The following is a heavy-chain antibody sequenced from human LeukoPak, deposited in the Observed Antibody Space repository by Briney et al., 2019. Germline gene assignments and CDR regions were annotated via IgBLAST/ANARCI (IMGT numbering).Heavy chain of an antibody. CDR1: GYNFDRYG. CDR2: ISTYNGKT. Sequence: ASVKVSCKGSGYNFDRYGVSWVRQAPGQGLEWMGWISTYNGKTIYAQKFEGRVTVTRDTSISTAYMELSRLRSDDTAVYYCARGGNLSLLGLDYWGQGTLVTVSS. D-gene: IGHD2-15*01. CDR3: ARGGNLSLLGLDY. J-gene: IGHJ4*02. V-gene: IGHV1-18*04.